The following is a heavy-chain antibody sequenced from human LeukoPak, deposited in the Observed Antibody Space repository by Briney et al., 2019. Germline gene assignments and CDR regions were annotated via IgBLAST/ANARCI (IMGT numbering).Heavy chain of an antibody. D-gene: IGHD3-22*01. CDR3: AKTRATLIVVVFYAFDI. Sequence: GGSLRLSCAASGFTFSSYAMSWVRQAPGKGLEWVSAISGSGGSTYYADSVKGRFTISRDNSKNTLYLQMNSLRAEDTAVYYCAKTRATLIVVVFYAFDIWGQGTMVTVSS. CDR2: ISGSGGST. J-gene: IGHJ3*02. V-gene: IGHV3-23*01. CDR1: GFTFSSYA.